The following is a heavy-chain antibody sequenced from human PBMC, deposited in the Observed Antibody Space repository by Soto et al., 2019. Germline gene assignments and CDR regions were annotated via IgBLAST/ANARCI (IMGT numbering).Heavy chain of an antibody. CDR2: ISYSGST. J-gene: IGHJ4*02. D-gene: IGHD5-18*01. CDR1: VGSISSSSYA. CDR3: ARLVDTAMAFDY. Sequence: SETRSLTCTVSVGSISSSSYAWGWIRQPPGKGREWLGSISYSGSTYYNPSLKSRVTISVDTSKNQFSPKLSSVTSAYTAVYDCARLVDTAMAFDYCCQRTLVTV. V-gene: IGHV4-39*01.